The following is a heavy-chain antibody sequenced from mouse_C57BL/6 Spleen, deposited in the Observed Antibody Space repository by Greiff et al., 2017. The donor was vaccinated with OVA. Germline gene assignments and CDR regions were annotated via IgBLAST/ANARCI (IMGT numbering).Heavy chain of an antibody. J-gene: IGHJ2*01. CDR3: TRGGTTAVDKDY. D-gene: IGHD1-1*01. V-gene: IGHV1-80*01. CDR1: GYAFSSYW. Sequence: VKLVESGAELVKPGASVKISCKASGYAFSSYWMHWVKQRPGKGLEWIGQFYPGNGDTNYNGKFKGKATLTAEKSTTTDYMQLSSLTSEDAAVYFCTRGGTTAVDKDYWGQGATLTVSS. CDR2: FYPGNGDT.